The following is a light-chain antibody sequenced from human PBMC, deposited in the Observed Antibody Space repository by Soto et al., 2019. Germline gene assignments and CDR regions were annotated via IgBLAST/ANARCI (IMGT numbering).Light chain of an antibody. J-gene: IGKJ5*01. V-gene: IGKV3-15*01. CDR1: QSVSSN. CDR2: GAS. Sequence: EIVMTQSPATLSVSPGERATLSCRASQSVSSNLAWYQQKPGQAPRLLIYGASTRATGIPARFSGSGSGTEFPLTIRSLQSEDFEVYYCQQYNNWPPITFGQGTRLEIK. CDR3: QQYNNWPPIT.